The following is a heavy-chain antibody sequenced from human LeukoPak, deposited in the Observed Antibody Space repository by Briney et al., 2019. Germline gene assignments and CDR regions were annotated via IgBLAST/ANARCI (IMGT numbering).Heavy chain of an antibody. D-gene: IGHD3-10*01. CDR3: ARDRSIGRWFDP. Sequence: PSETLSLTCTVSGGSISSYYWSWIRQPPGKGLEWIGYIYYSGSTNYNPSLKSRVTISVDTSKNQFSLKLSSVTAADTAVYYCARDRSIGRWFDPWGQGTLVTVSS. CDR2: IYYSGST. J-gene: IGHJ5*02. CDR1: GGSISSYY. V-gene: IGHV4-59*01.